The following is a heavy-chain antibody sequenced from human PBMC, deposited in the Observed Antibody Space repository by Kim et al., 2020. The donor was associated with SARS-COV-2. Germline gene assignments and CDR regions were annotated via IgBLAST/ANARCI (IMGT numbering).Heavy chain of an antibody. D-gene: IGHD2-15*01. CDR3: ARQVGYCSGGSCYSYYYYGMDV. V-gene: IGHV5-51*01. J-gene: IGHJ6*02. Sequence: GESLKISCKGSGYSFTSYWIGWVRQMPGKGLEWMGIIYPGDSDTRYSPSFQGQVTISADKSISTAYLQWSSLKASDTAMYYCARQVGYCSGGSCYSYYYYGMDVWGQGTTVTVSS. CDR2: IYPGDSDT. CDR1: GYSFTSYW.